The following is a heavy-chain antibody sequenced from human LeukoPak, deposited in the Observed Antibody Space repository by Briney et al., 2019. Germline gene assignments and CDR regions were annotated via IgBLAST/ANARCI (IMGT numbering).Heavy chain of an antibody. CDR2: VNPNSGGT. J-gene: IGHJ4*02. CDR1: GYNFTDYF. V-gene: IGHV1-2*02. Sequence: ASVTVSCKDSGYNFTDYFVHWVRPAPGQGPEWMGWVNPNSGGTDCAQKFHGRVTLTTATSNTTAYIGPSRLRSDNTAVYFVARVPFYDNSGYFPYFDYWGQGTLVTVSS. D-gene: IGHD3-22*01. CDR3: ARVPFYDNSGYFPYFDY.